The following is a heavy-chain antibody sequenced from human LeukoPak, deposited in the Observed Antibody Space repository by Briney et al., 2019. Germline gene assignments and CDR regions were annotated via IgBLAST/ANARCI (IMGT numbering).Heavy chain of an antibody. CDR3: ARGPDSSGYKIIPLNIDY. Sequence: SETLSLTCTVSGGSISSGGYYWSWIRQHPGKGLEWIGYIYYSGSTYYNPSLKSRVTISVDTSKNQFSLKLSSVTAADTAVYYCARGPDSSGYKIIPLNIDYWGQGTLVTVSS. CDR1: GGSISSGGYY. V-gene: IGHV4-31*03. J-gene: IGHJ4*02. D-gene: IGHD3-22*01. CDR2: IYYSGST.